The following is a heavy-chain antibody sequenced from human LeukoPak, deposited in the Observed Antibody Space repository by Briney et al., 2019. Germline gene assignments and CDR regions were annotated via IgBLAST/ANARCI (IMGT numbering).Heavy chain of an antibody. CDR3: ARRAPATYDSSRVHDY. V-gene: IGHV1-69*13. CDR2: IIPIFGTA. D-gene: IGHD3-22*01. J-gene: IGHJ4*02. CDR1: GGTFISYA. Sequence: SVKVSCKASGGTFISYAISWARQAPGQGLEWMGGIIPIFGTANYAQKFQGRVTITADESTSTAYMELSSLRSEDTAVYYCARRAPATYDSSRVHDYWGQGTLVTVSS.